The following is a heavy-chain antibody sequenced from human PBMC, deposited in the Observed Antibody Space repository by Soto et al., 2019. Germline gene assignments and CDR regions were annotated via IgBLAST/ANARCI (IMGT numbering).Heavy chain of an antibody. CDR2: IYDGGTT. CDR1: GGSITSSTKF. J-gene: IGHJ3*01. V-gene: IGHV4-39*01. D-gene: IGHD1-1*01. Sequence: QLQLQESGPGLVKPSETLSLTCTVSGGSITSSTKFWGWIRQPSGKGLEWIGSIYDGGTTLYSPSLNSRVTIXXDXSXXQVSLKLTSVTAADTAVYYCARHDDAGPFINAFDVWGHGTMVTVSS. CDR3: ARHDDAGPFINAFDV.